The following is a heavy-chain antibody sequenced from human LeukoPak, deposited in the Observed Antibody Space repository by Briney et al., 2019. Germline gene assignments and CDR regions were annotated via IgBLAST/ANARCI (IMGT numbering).Heavy chain of an antibody. Sequence: ASVKVSCKASGYTFTSYAMNWVRQAPGQGLEWMGWINTNTGNPTYAQGFTGRFVFSLDTSVSTAYLQISSLTAEDTAVYYCARDAASSGFLSTGDDYCGQGTLVTVS. V-gene: IGHV7-4-1*02. D-gene: IGHD6-19*01. CDR2: INTNTGNP. CDR3: ARDAASSGFLSTGDDY. CDR1: GYTFTSYA. J-gene: IGHJ4*02.